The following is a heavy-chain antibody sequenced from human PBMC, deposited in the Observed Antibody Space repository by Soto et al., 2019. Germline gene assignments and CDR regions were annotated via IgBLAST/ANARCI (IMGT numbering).Heavy chain of an antibody. CDR1: GGSISSSSYY. V-gene: IGHV4-39*07. CDR3: ARDATTSIAAAGQNWFDP. Sequence: SETLSLTCTVSGGSISSSSYYWGWIRQPPGKGLEWIGSIYDSGSTNYNPSLKSRVTISVDTSKNQFSLKLSSVTAADTAVYYCARDATTSIAAAGQNWFDPWGQGTLVTVSS. CDR2: IYDSGST. D-gene: IGHD6-13*01. J-gene: IGHJ5*02.